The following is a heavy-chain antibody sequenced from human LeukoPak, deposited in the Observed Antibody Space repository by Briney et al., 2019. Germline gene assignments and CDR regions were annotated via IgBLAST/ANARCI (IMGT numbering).Heavy chain of an antibody. CDR2: TYYSGST. Sequence: SETLSLTCTVSGGSISSYYWSWIRQPPGKGLEWIGYTYYSGSTNYNPSLKSRVTISVDTSKNQFSLKLSSVTAADTAVYYCARGQGCSGGSCLLYYYYYYMDVWGKGTTVTVSS. D-gene: IGHD2-15*01. CDR1: GGSISSYY. J-gene: IGHJ6*03. V-gene: IGHV4-59*01. CDR3: ARGQGCSGGSCLLYYYYYYMDV.